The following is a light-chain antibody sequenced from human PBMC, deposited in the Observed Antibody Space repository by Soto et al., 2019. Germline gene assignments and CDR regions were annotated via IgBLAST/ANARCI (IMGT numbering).Light chain of an antibody. V-gene: IGLV2-14*01. CDR3: SSYTSSSPVV. CDR1: SSDVGGYNY. J-gene: IGLJ2*01. CDR2: DVS. Sequence: QSALTQPASVSGSPGQSITISCTGTSSDVGGYNYFSWYQQHPGKAPKLMIYDVSNRPSGVSNRFSGSKSGNTASLTISGLQAEDEADYYCSSYTSSSPVVFGGGTQLTVL.